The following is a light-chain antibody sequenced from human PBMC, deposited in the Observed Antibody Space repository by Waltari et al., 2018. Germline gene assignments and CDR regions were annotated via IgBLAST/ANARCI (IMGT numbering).Light chain of an antibody. CDR1: QGVLYSSNNKNY. CDR3: QQYYSKPLT. V-gene: IGKV4-1*01. CDR2: WAS. J-gene: IGKJ4*01. Sequence: DIVMTQSPDSLAVSLGERATINCKSSQGVLYSSNNKNYLAWYQQKPGQPPKLLIYWASTRESGVPARFSGSGSETDFTLTISSLQAEDVAVYYCQQYYSKPLTFGGGTKVEIK.